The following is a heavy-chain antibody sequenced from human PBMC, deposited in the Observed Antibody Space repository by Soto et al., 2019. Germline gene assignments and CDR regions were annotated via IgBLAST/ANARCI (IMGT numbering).Heavy chain of an antibody. CDR3: ARDFGSSWSPQGVDY. CDR2: ISAYNGNT. CDR1: GYTFTSYA. D-gene: IGHD6-13*01. J-gene: IGHJ4*02. Sequence: ASVKVSCKASGYTFTSYAMHWVRQAPGQGLEWMGWISAYNGNTNYAQKLQGRVTMTTDTSTSTAYMELRSLRSDDTAVYYCARDFGSSWSPQGVDYWGQGTLVTVS. V-gene: IGHV1-18*01.